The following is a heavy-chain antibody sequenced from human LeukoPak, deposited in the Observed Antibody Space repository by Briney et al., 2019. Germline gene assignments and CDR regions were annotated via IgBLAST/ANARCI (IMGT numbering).Heavy chain of an antibody. V-gene: IGHV3-21*01. D-gene: IGHD3-9*01. CDR3: VRTAFDWSLVGGNWFDP. CDR2: ISSSGSNV. CDR1: GFTFSSYS. J-gene: IGHJ5*02. Sequence: GGSLRLSCAASGFTFSSYSLNRVRQAPGKGLEWISYISSSGSNVYYAASVEGRFTISRDNAKNSLYLQMSSLRAEDTAVYYCVRTAFDWSLVGGNWFDPWGQGTPVTVSS.